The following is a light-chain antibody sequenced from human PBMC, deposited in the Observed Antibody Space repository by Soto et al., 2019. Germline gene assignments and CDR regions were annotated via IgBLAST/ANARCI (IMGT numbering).Light chain of an antibody. J-gene: IGLJ3*02. CDR3: CSYAGSSTLWV. Sequence: QSVLTQPASVSGSPGQSITISCTGTSSDVGSYNLVSWYQQHPGKAPNLMIYEVSKRPSGVSNRFSGSKSGNTASLTISGLQAEDEADYYCCSYAGSSTLWVFGGGTKLTVL. CDR2: EVS. CDR1: SSDVGSYNL. V-gene: IGLV2-23*02.